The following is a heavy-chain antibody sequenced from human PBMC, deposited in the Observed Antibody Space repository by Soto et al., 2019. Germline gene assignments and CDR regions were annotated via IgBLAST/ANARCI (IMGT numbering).Heavy chain of an antibody. D-gene: IGHD5-18*01. J-gene: IGHJ3*02. CDR2: IDTSDSYT. V-gene: IGHV5-10-1*01. Sequence: PGESLKISCKGSGYSFTSYWISWVRQMPGKGLEGMGGIDTSDSYTNDSPSFQGHVTISADKSISTAYLQWSSLKASDTAMYYCGSLNHVDTAMVAFDIWGQGTMVTVSS. CDR1: GYSFTSYW. CDR3: GSLNHVDTAMVAFDI.